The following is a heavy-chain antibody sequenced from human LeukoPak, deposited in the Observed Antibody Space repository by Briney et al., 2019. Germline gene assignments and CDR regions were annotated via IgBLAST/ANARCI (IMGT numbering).Heavy chain of an antibody. V-gene: IGHV4-59*01. CDR3: ATYRTSFIYWYFDL. Sequence: SETLSLTCTVSGASIRSSYWSWIRPPPGKGLEWIGYISYTGSTNYNPSLKSRVSLPVDTSKNQFSLELSSVTAADTAVYYCATYRTSFIYWYFDLWGRGTLVTVSS. CDR2: ISYTGST. CDR1: GASIRSSY. J-gene: IGHJ2*01. D-gene: IGHD2-2*01.